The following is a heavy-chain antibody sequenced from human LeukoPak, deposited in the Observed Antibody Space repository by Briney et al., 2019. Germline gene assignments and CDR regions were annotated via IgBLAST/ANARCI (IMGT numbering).Heavy chain of an antibody. CDR3: ARGYSSSWYGGADNYFDY. CDR2: IYSGDNT. V-gene: IGHV3-53*01. J-gene: IGHJ4*02. D-gene: IGHD6-13*01. CDR1: GFTVSSHF. Sequence: GGSLRLSCAASGFTVSSHFMSWVRQAPGTGLEWVSVIYSGDNTYYADSVKGRFTISRDNSKNTLYLQMRSLRAEDTAVYYCARGYSSSWYGGADNYFDYWGQGTLVTVSS.